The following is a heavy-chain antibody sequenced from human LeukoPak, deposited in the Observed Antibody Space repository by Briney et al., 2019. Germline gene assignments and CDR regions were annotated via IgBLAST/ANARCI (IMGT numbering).Heavy chain of an antibody. CDR1: DGLFSGYY. CDR2: VNHSGTT. V-gene: IGHV4-34*01. J-gene: IGHJ5*02. D-gene: IGHD2-2*02. Sequence: SETLSLTCAVYDGLFSGYYWSWIRQPPGMGLEWIGEVNHSGTTNYNPSLKSRVTISVDTSKSQFSLKLTSVTAADTAVYYCARVPDCSNTSCYTLGWLDPWGQGTLVTVSS. CDR3: ARVPDCSNTSCYTLGWLDP.